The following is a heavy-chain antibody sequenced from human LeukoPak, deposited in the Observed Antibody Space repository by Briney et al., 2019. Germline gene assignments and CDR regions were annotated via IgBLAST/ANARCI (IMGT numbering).Heavy chain of an antibody. CDR3: ARVADYYYYGMDV. V-gene: IGHV3-53*01. CDR1: VFTVSSNY. Sequence: PGGSLRLSCAASVFTVSSNYMSWVRQAPGKGLEWVSVIYSGGSTYYADSVKGRFTISRDNSKNTLYLQMNSLRAEDTAVYYCARVADYYYYGMDVWGQGTTVTVSS. CDR2: IYSGGST. J-gene: IGHJ6*02.